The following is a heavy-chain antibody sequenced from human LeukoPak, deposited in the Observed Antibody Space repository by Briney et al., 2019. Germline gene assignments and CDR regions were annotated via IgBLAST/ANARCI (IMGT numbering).Heavy chain of an antibody. CDR1: GFTVSSNY. J-gene: IGHJ3*02. CDR2: IYSGGST. Sequence: GGSLRLSCAASGFTVSSNYMSWVRQTPGKGLEWVSVIYSGGSTYYADSVKGRFTISRDNSKNTLCLQMNSLRAEDTAVYYCARTRSGYFLAGAFDIWGQGTMVTVSS. CDR3: ARTRSGYFLAGAFDI. V-gene: IGHV3-53*01. D-gene: IGHD3-22*01.